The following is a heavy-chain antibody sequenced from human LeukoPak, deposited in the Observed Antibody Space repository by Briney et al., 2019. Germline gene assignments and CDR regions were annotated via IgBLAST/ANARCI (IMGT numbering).Heavy chain of an antibody. CDR1: GGSISTYY. D-gene: IGHD3-22*01. CDR2: IYYSGST. CDR3: ARAVSSVVVIPF. V-gene: IGHV4-59*08. J-gene: IGHJ4*02. Sequence: SSETLSLTCNVSGGSISTYYWSWIRQPPGKGLEWIGYIYYSGSTNYNPSLKSRVTISVETSKNQFSLRLSSVTAADTAVYYCARAVSSVVVIPFWGQGTLVTVSS.